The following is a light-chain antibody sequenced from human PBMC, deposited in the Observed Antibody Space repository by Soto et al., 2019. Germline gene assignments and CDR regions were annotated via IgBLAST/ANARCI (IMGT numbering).Light chain of an antibody. V-gene: IGKV1-5*01. J-gene: IGKJ1*01. CDR2: GAS. Sequence: DIQVTQSPSTLSASVGDRVTLTCRASQYIHVSLAWYQQKPGKAPKLLIYGASTLESGVPSRFSGSGSGTESTLTISSLQPDDFATYYCEQYKRYPWTFGQGTKVDIK. CDR1: QYIHVS. CDR3: EQYKRYPWT.